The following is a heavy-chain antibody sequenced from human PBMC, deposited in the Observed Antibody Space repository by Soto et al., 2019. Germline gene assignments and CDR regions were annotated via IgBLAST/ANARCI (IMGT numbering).Heavy chain of an antibody. CDR3: AHVPGSGQLLYSYYYYMDV. V-gene: IGHV2-5*02. CDR2: IYWDDDK. CDR1: GFSLTTRGVG. Sequence: QITLKESGPTVVKPTQTLTLTCTFSGFSLTTRGVGVGWIRQPPGKALEWLALIYWDDDKRYSPSLKSRLTITKDTSKNQVVLTLTNMDPVDTATYYCAHVPGSGQLLYSYYYYMDVWGKGATVAVS. J-gene: IGHJ6*03. D-gene: IGHD3-10*01.